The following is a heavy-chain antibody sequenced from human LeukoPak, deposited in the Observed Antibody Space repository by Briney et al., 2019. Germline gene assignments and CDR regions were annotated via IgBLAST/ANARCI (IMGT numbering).Heavy chain of an antibody. J-gene: IGHJ4*02. CDR3: ATRRFGELTY. CDR1: GFTFSDYY. V-gene: IGHV3-11*04. Sequence: PGGSLRLSCAASGFTFSDYYMTWIRQAPGKGLEWVSYITSSATTYYADSVKGRFTISRDNAKTSLYLQMNSLRAEDTAVYYCATRRFGELTYWGQGTLVTVSS. D-gene: IGHD3-10*01. CDR2: ITSSATT.